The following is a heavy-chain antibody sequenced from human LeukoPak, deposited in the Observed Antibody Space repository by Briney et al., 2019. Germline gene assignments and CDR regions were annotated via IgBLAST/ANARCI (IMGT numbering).Heavy chain of an antibody. CDR3: ASRRSTSFDY. J-gene: IGHJ4*02. V-gene: IGHV3-74*01. CDR2: INSDETST. Sequence: GGSLRLSCAASGFTFSNYWMHWVRQAPGKGLEWVSRINSDETSTNYADSMKGRFTISRDNAKNTLYLQMNSLRAEDTAVYYCASRRSTSFDYWGQGTLVTVSS. CDR1: GFTFSNYW. D-gene: IGHD5/OR15-5a*01.